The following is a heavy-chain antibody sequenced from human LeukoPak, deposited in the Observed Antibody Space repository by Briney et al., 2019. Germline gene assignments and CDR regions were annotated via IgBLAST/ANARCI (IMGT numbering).Heavy chain of an antibody. J-gene: IGHJ4*02. Sequence: SETLSLTCAVYSESFSDYYWSWIRQPPGKGLEWIGEINHSGSTNYNPSFTSRVTISVDTSKKQFSMKLTSVTAADTAVYYCARVTGYSDPSTRFGLDYWGQGTLVTVSS. D-gene: IGHD3-10*01. V-gene: IGHV4-34*01. CDR2: INHSGST. CDR1: SESFSDYY. CDR3: ARVTGYSDPSTRFGLDY.